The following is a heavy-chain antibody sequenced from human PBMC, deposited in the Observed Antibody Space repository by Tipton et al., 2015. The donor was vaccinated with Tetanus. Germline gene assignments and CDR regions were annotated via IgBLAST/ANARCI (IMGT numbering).Heavy chain of an antibody. J-gene: IGHJ5*02. V-gene: IGHV4-4*07. CDR1: GGPISSYY. CDR2: IYTSEST. D-gene: IGHD3-9*01. CDR3: ARATRDYHILTGYRRTFDP. Sequence: TLSLTCTVSGGPISSYYWSWIRQPAGKGLEWIGRIYTSESTNYNPSLKSRLTMSVDTSKNQFSLKLSSVTAADTAVYYCARATRDYHILTGYRRTFDPWGQGTLVTVSS.